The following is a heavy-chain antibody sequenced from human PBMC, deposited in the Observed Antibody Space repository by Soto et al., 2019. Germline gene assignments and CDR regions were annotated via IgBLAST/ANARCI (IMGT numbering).Heavy chain of an antibody. D-gene: IGHD2-2*02. CDR2: ITPFNGNT. CDR1: GYTFTYRY. J-gene: IGHJ6*02. Sequence: SVKVSCKASGYTFTYRYLHWVRQAPGQALEWMGWITPFNGNTNYAQKFQDRVTITRDRSMSTAYMELSSLRSEDTAMYYCARLSRLSNCSSTSCYRSRMDYPKQPPYYYYGMDVWGQGTTVTVSS. CDR3: ARLSRLSNCSSTSCYRSRMDYPKQPPYYYYGMDV. V-gene: IGHV1-45*02.